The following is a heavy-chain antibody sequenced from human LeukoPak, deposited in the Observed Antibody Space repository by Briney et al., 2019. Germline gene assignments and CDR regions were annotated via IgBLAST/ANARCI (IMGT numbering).Heavy chain of an antibody. J-gene: IGHJ4*02. CDR3: AKASAMIVVVSKYFDY. Sequence: GGSLRLSCAASGFTFSDYYMSWIRQAPGKGLEWVAFIRYDGSNKYYADSVKGRFTISRDNSKNTLYLQMNSLRAEDTAVYYCAKASAMIVVVSKYFDYWGQGTLVTVSS. CDR1: GFTFSDYY. V-gene: IGHV3-30*02. CDR2: IRYDGSNK. D-gene: IGHD3-22*01.